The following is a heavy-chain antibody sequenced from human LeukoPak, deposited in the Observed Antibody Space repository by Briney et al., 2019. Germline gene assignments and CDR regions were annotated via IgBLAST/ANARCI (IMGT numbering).Heavy chain of an antibody. D-gene: IGHD2-2*01. Sequence: SETLSLTCTVSGYSISSGYYWGWIRQPPGKGLEWIGSGSTYYNPSLKSRVTISVDTSKNQFSLKLSSVTAADTAVYYCARGMGVPAAMGLDYWGQGTLVTVSS. J-gene: IGHJ4*02. V-gene: IGHV4-38-2*02. CDR1: GYSISSGYY. CDR2: SGST. CDR3: ARGMGVPAAMGLDY.